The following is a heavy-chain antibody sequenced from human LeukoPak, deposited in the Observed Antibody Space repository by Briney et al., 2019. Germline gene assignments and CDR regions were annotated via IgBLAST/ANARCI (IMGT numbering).Heavy chain of an antibody. V-gene: IGHV1-2*04. CDR3: ARDMGIASGEAFDI. CDR2: INPNSGGT. Sequence: ASVKVSCKASGYTFTGYYMHWVRQAPGQWLEWMGWINPNSGGTNYAQKFQGWVTMTRDTSISTAYMELSRLRSDDTAVYYCARDMGIASGEAFDIWGQGTMVTVSS. CDR1: GYTFTGYY. D-gene: IGHD6-13*01. J-gene: IGHJ3*02.